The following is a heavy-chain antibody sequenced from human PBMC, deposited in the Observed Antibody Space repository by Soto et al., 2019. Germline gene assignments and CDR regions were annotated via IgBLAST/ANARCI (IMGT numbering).Heavy chain of an antibody. CDR2: IYSGGST. V-gene: IGHV3-53*01. CDR3: ARDSFMVRGVITTKESAFDI. D-gene: IGHD3-10*01. CDR1: GFTVSSNY. J-gene: IGHJ3*02. Sequence: GGSLRLSCAASGFTVSSNYMSWVRQAPGKGLEWVSVIYSGGSTYYADSVKGRFTISRDNSKNTLYLQMNSLRAEDTAVYYCARDSFMVRGVITTKESAFDIWGQGTMVTVSS.